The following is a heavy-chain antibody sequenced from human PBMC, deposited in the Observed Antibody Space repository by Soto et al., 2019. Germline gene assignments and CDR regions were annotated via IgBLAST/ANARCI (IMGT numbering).Heavy chain of an antibody. V-gene: IGHV3-23*01. CDR3: AKAPGGLVPFDY. D-gene: IGHD6-19*01. CDR2: ISGSGGSI. CDR1: GFTFANYA. J-gene: IGHJ4*02. Sequence: EVQLLESGGGLVQPGGSLRLSCAASGFTFANYAMSWVRQAPGKGLEWVSAISGSGGSIYYADSVKGRFTISRDNSRNTLYLQRNSLRAEDTAVYYCAKAPGGLVPFDYWGQGTLVTVSA.